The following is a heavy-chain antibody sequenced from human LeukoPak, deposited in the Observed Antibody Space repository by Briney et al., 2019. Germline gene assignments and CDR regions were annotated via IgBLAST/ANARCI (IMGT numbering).Heavy chain of an antibody. Sequence: EGSLRLSCAASGFTFSSYWMHWVRQAPGKGLVWVSRINSDGSSTSYADSVKGRFTISRDNAKNTLYLQMNSLRAEDTAVYYCAREVAVAAFDIWGQGTMVTVSS. CDR2: INSDGSST. CDR1: GFTFSSYW. CDR3: AREVAVAAFDI. V-gene: IGHV3-74*01. D-gene: IGHD6-19*01. J-gene: IGHJ3*02.